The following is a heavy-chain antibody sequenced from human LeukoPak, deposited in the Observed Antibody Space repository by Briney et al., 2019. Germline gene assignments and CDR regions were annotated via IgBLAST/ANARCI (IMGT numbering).Heavy chain of an antibody. CDR2: INSDGSST. V-gene: IGHV3-74*01. CDR1: GFTLSSYW. J-gene: IGHJ3*02. D-gene: IGHD6-13*01. CDR3: AMQQHYAFDI. Sequence: GGSLRLSRAASGFTLSSYWMHWVRQAPGKGLVWVSRINSDGSSTIYADSVKGRFTISRDNAKNTLYLQMNSLRAEDTAVYYCAMQQHYAFDIWGQGTMVTVSS.